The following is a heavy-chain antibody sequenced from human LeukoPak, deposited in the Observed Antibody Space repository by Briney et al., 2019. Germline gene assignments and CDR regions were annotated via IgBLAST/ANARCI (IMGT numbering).Heavy chain of an antibody. CDR1: EFTVSSSY. J-gene: IGHJ4*02. V-gene: IGHV3-53*01. Sequence: GGSLRLSCAASEFTVSSSYMSWVRQAPGKGLEWVSIIYSGGTTSYADSVKGRFTVSRDNSKNTLFLQMNSLRADDTAVYYCARVLAVAGPFDYWGQGTLVTVSS. CDR2: IYSGGTT. CDR3: ARVLAVAGPFDY. D-gene: IGHD6-19*01.